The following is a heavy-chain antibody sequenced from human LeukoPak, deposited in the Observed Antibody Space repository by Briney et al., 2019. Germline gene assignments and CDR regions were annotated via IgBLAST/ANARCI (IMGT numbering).Heavy chain of an antibody. CDR3: ARHGSDYSFDY. V-gene: IGHV4-59*08. J-gene: IGHJ4*02. Sequence: SKTLSLTCTVSGDSVSLYYWSWIRQPPGKGLEWIGYISYSGSTNYNPSLKSRVTISVDTSKNQFPLKLRSVTAADTAVYYCARHGSDYSFDYWGQGTLVTVSS. D-gene: IGHD3-22*01. CDR1: GDSVSLYY. CDR2: ISYSGST.